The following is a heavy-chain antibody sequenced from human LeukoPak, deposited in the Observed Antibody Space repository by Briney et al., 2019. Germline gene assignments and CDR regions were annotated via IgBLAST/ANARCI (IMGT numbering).Heavy chain of an antibody. J-gene: IGHJ4*02. D-gene: IGHD1-20*01. CDR1: GFTSSSYW. CDR3: ARDHEGNWND. V-gene: IGHV3-7*01. CDR2: IKQDGSEK. Sequence: GRSLRLSCAASGFTSSSYWMSWVRQAPGKGLEWVANIKQDGSEKYYVDSVKGRFTISRDNAKNSLYLQMNSLRAEDTAVYYCARDHEGNWNDWGQGTLVTVSS.